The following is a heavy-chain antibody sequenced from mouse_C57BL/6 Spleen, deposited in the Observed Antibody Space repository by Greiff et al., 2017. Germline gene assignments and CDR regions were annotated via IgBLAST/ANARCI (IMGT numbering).Heavy chain of an antibody. Sequence: VQLQQSGAELMKPGASVKLSCKATGYTFTGYWIEWVKQRPGHGLEWIGEILPGSGSTNYNEKFKGKATLTVDKSSSTAYMQLSSRTSEDSAVYYCAIEGLGLLYDYWGQGTTLTVSS. CDR1: GYTFTGYW. J-gene: IGHJ2*01. D-gene: IGHD2-12*01. CDR2: ILPGSGST. CDR3: AIEGLGLLYDY. V-gene: IGHV1-9*01.